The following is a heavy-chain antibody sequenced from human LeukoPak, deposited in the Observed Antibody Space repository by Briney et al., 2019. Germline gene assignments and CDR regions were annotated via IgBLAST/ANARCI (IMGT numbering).Heavy chain of an antibody. V-gene: IGHV3-7*01. J-gene: IGHJ4*02. D-gene: IGHD2-15*01. CDR1: GFTFSNYW. Sequence: PGGSLRLSCAASGFTFSNYWMTWVRQAPGKGLEWVANIKQDGSETYYVDPVKGRFSISRDNAKNLVYLQMNSLRAEDTAVYHCARFGYVAAVDVWGQGTPVTVSS. CDR2: IKQDGSET. CDR3: ARFGYVAAVDV.